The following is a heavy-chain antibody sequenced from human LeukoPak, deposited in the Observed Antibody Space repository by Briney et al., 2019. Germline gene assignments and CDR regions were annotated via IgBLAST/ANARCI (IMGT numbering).Heavy chain of an antibody. J-gene: IGHJ6*03. V-gene: IGHV3-21*01. CDR1: GFTFSSYN. D-gene: IGHD3/OR15-3a*01. CDR2: ISSSSSFI. CDR3: ARVYRNEEGFWTPNNYMDV. Sequence: PGGSLRLSCAASGFTFSSYNMNWVRQAPGKGLQWVSSISSSSSFIYYADSVKGRFTISRDNAKNSLYLQMNSLRAEDTAVYYCARVYRNEEGFWTPNNYMDVWGKGTTVTVSS.